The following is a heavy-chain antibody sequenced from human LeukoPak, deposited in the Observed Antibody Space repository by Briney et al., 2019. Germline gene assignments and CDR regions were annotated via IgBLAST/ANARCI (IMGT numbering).Heavy chain of an antibody. CDR2: ISGSGGDT. CDR1: GFTFSSYV. CDR3: AKKRYDSSGYLGYFLH. D-gene: IGHD3-22*01. Sequence: GGSLRLSCAASGFTFSSYVMSWVRQAPGKGLEWVSGISGSGGDTYYADSVKGRFTISRDNSKNTLYLQMNSLRAEDTAVYYCAKKRYDSSGYLGYFLHWGQGTLVTVSS. V-gene: IGHV3-23*01. J-gene: IGHJ1*01.